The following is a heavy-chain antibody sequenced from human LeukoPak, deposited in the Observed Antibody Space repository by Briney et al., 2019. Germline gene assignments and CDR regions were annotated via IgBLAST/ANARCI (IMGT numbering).Heavy chain of an antibody. Sequence: SETLSLTCTVSGGSISSYYWSWIRQPAGKGLEWIGRIYTSGSTNYNPSLKSRVTMSVDTSKNQFSLKLSSVTAADTAVYYCAKVASERRMIVVVINGWFDPWGQGTLVTVSS. V-gene: IGHV4-4*07. J-gene: IGHJ5*02. CDR1: GGSISSYY. D-gene: IGHD3-22*01. CDR2: IYTSGST. CDR3: AKVASERRMIVVVINGWFDP.